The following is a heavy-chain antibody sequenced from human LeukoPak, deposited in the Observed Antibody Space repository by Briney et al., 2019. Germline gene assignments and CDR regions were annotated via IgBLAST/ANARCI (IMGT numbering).Heavy chain of an antibody. J-gene: IGHJ3*02. CDR2: IYYSGST. Sequence: SETLSLTCTVSGGSISGYYWSWIRQPPGKGLEWIGYIYYSGSTNYNPSLKSRVTISVDTSKNQFSLKLSSVTAADTAVYYCARLTYVSYAFDIWGQGTMVTVSS. V-gene: IGHV4-59*08. CDR3: ARLTYVSYAFDI. CDR1: GGSISGYY. D-gene: IGHD3-16*01.